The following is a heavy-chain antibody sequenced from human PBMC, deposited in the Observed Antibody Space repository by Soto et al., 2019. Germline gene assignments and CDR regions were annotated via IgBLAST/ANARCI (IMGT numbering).Heavy chain of an antibody. Sequence: PSETLSLTCAVSGGSISSGGYSWSWIRQPPGKGLEWIGYIYHSGSMYYNPSLKSRVTISVDRSKNQFSLKLTSVTAADTAVYYCARLPDYWGQGTLVTVSS. CDR1: GGSISSGGYS. V-gene: IGHV4-30-2*01. J-gene: IGHJ4*02. CDR2: IYHSGSM. CDR3: ARLPDY.